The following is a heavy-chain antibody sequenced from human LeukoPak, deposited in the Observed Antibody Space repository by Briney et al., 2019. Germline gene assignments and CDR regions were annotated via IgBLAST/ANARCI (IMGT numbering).Heavy chain of an antibody. D-gene: IGHD6-13*01. V-gene: IGHV3-9*01. CDR3: AVSQQLMNNFDY. J-gene: IGHJ4*02. Sequence: PGRSLRLSCAASGFTFDDYAMHWVRQAPGKGLEWVSGISWNSGSIGYADSVKGRFTISRDNAKNSLYLQMNSLRAEDTALYYCAVSQQLMNNFDYWGQGTLVTVSS. CDR1: GFTFDDYA. CDR2: ISWNSGSI.